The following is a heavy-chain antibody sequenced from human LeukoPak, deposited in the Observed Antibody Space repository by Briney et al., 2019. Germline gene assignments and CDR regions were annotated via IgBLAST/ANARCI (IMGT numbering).Heavy chain of an antibody. J-gene: IGHJ5*02. Sequence: ASVTVSCTASGYTFTSYGISWVRQAPGQGLEWMGWISAYNGNTNYAQKLQGRVTMTTDTSTSTAYMELRSLRSDDTAVYYCARGAYREIPTNWFDPWGQGTLVTVSS. D-gene: IGHD4-11*01. V-gene: IGHV1-18*01. CDR1: GYTFTSYG. CDR2: ISAYNGNT. CDR3: ARGAYREIPTNWFDP.